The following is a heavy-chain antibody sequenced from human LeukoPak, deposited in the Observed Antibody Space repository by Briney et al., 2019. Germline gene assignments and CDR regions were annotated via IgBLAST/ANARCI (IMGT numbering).Heavy chain of an antibody. CDR3: ARHDLYSRNFDY. CDR1: GGSISSSSYY. J-gene: IGHJ4*02. CDR2: IYYSGST. V-gene: IGHV4-39*01. Sequence: PSETLSLTCTVSGGSISSSSYYWGWIRQPPGKGLEWIRSIYYSGSTYYNPSLKSRVTISVDTSKNQFSLKLSSVTAADTAVYYCARHDLYSRNFDYWGQGTLVTVSS. D-gene: IGHD6-13*01.